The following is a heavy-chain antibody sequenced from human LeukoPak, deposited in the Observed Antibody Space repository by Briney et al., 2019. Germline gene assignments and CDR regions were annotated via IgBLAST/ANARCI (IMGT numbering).Heavy chain of an antibody. J-gene: IGHJ4*02. Sequence: SETLSLTCTVSGGSISSYYWSWIRQPAGKGLEWIGYIYYSGSTNYNPSLKSRVTISVDTSKNQFSLKLSFVTAADTAVYYCARGAGTKVFDYWGQGTLVTVSS. CDR2: IYYSGST. CDR3: ARGAGTKVFDY. CDR1: GGSISSYY. V-gene: IGHV4-59*01. D-gene: IGHD6-13*01.